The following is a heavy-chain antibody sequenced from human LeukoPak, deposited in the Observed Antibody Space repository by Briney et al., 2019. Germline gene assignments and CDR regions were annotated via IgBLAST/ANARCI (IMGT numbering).Heavy chain of an antibody. J-gene: IGHJ4*02. Sequence: SGPALVKPTQTLTLTCTFSGFSLSTSGMRVSWIPQPPGKALEWLARIDWDDDKFYSTSLKTRLTISKDTSKNQVVLTMTNMDPVDTATYYRARSRGVEISFDYWGQGTLVTVSS. D-gene: IGHD5-24*01. CDR2: IDWDDDK. CDR1: GFSLSTSGMR. CDR3: ARSRGVEISFDY. V-gene: IGHV2-70*04.